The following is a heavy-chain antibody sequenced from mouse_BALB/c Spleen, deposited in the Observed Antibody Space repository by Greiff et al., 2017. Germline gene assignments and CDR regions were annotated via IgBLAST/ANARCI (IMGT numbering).Heavy chain of an antibody. CDR1: GYSITSDYA. J-gene: IGHJ3*01. CDR3: ASYRYEAWFAY. V-gene: IGHV3-2*02. D-gene: IGHD2-14*01. CDR2: ISYSGST. Sequence: EVKLQESGPGLVKPSQSLSLTCTVTGYSITSDYAWNWIRQFPGNKLEWMGYISYSGSTSYNPSLKSRISITRDTSKNQFFLQLNSVTTEDTATYYCASYRYEAWFAYWGQGTLVTVSA.